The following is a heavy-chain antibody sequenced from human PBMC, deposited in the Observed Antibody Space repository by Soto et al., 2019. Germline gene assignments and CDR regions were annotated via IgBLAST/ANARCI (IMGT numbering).Heavy chain of an antibody. D-gene: IGHD5-12*01. Sequence: GGSLRLSCAASGFTFSSYGMHWVRQAPGKGLEWVAVIWYDGSNKYYADSVKGRFTISRDNSKNTLYLQMNSLRAEDTAVYYCARDLLQAVATSYYFDYWGQGTLVTVSS. CDR3: ARDLLQAVATSYYFDY. CDR2: IWYDGSNK. CDR1: GFTFSSYG. V-gene: IGHV3-33*01. J-gene: IGHJ4*02.